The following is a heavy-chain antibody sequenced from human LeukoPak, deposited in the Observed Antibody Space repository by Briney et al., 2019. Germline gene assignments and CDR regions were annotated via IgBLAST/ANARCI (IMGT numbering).Heavy chain of an antibody. J-gene: IGHJ4*02. CDR2: INPNDGDT. D-gene: IGHD2-2*01. CDR3: ARANFLYCISTSCLFDY. V-gene: IGHV1-2*02. CDR1: GYTFTDYY. Sequence: ASVKVSCMASGYTFTDYYMHWVRQAPGQGFEWMGWINPNDGDTYYAQKFQGRVTMTRDTSISTAHMEVSRLRSDDTAVYYCARANFLYCISTSCLFDYWGQGTLVTVSS.